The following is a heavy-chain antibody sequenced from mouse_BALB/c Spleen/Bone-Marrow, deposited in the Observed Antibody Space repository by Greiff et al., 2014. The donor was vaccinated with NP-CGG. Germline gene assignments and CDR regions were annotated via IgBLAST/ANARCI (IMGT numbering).Heavy chain of an antibody. CDR2: ISTYYGDT. J-gene: IGHJ4*01. CDR3: ARSWNVRNAKDY. D-gene: IGHD1-1*01. CDR1: GYTFTNNA. V-gene: IGHV1S137*01. Sequence: VQLQQSGAELVRPGVSVKISCKGSGYTFTNNAIHWVKQSRAKSLEWIGIISTYYGDTTYNQKFKGKATMTVDKSSSTAYLKLPRLASEDSAIYYSARSWNVRNAKDYWGQGTSVTGSS.